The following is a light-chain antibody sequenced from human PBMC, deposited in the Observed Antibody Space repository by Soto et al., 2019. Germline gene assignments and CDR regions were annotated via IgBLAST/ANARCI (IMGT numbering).Light chain of an antibody. Sequence: QSVLTQPPSVSGAPGQRVTISCTGSSSNIGANYDVHWYQQRPGTAPKLLIFGNNNRPSGVPDRFSGSKSGTSASLAITGLQAEDEGDYCCQSYDNTLSARDVFGTGTKLTVL. V-gene: IGLV1-40*01. CDR3: QSYDNTLSARDV. CDR1: SSNIGANYD. J-gene: IGLJ1*01. CDR2: GNN.